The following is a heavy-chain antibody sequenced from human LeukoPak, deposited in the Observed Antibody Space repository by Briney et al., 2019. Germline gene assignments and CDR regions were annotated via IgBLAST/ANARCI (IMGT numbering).Heavy chain of an antibody. CDR2: IYYSGST. D-gene: IGHD1-14*01. V-gene: IGHV4-59*01. J-gene: IGHJ4*02. CDR1: GGSISSYY. Sequence: SETLSLTCTVSGGSISSYYWSWIRQPPGKGLEWIGYIYYSGSTNYNPSLKSRVTISVDTSKNQFSLKLSSVTAADTAVYYCARGVPGGYYFDYWGQGTLVTVSS. CDR3: ARGVPGGYYFDY.